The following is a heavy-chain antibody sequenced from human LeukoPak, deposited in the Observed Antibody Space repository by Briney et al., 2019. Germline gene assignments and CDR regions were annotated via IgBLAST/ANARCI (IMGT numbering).Heavy chain of an antibody. Sequence: KASETLSLTCTVSGGSISSYYWSWIRQPAGKGLEWIGRIYTSGSTNYNPSLKSRVTISVDTSKNQFSLKLSSVTAADTAVYYCARVGVVVVAATHTYYYYYMDVWGKGTTVTVSS. CDR1: GGSISSYY. CDR3: ARVGVVVVAATHTYYYYYMDV. D-gene: IGHD2-15*01. CDR2: IYTSGST. V-gene: IGHV4-4*07. J-gene: IGHJ6*03.